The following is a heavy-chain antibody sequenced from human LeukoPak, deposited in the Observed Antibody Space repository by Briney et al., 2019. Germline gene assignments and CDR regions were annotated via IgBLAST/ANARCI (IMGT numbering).Heavy chain of an antibody. CDR3: AINPGDYDDFDY. CDR1: GFTFSSYA. J-gene: IGHJ4*02. D-gene: IGHD4-17*01. Sequence: GGSLRLSCAASGFTFSSYAMTWVRQAPGKGLEWVSAISGPGGAPFYADSVKGRFTISRDNSNNMLCLQMNSLRADDTAIYYCAINPGDYDDFDYWGQGTLVTVSS. CDR2: ISGPGGAP. V-gene: IGHV3-23*01.